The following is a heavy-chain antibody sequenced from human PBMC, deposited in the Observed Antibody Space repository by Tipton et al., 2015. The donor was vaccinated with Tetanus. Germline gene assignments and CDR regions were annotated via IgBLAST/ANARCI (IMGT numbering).Heavy chain of an antibody. J-gene: IGHJ1*01. CDR2: IYYSGTT. CDR3: ARTSGYLYSSY. D-gene: IGHD3-3*01. Sequence: TLSLTCTVSGGSISSGDYYWSWIRQPPGKGLEWIGYIYYSGTTYYNPSLKSRVTISVDTSNNQFSLKVTSVTAADTAVYYCARTSGYLYSSYWGQGTLVTVSS. V-gene: IGHV4-30-4*01. CDR1: GGSISSGDYY.